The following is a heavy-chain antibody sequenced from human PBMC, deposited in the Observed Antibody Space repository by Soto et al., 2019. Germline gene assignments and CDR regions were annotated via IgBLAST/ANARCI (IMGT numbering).Heavy chain of an antibody. J-gene: IGHJ4*02. Sequence: QVRLAQSGGGVVQPGRSLTLSCAASGYSITNHGMHWVRQAPGKGLEWVALIWAHGTEQYYADSVKGRFTVSRDTSTNTVYVQMNSLRGEDTAGYYCGKDIRSGSIDYWGQGALVTVS. V-gene: IGHV3-33*06. D-gene: IGHD1-1*01. CDR2: IWAHGTEQ. CDR1: GYSITNHG. CDR3: GKDIRSGSIDY.